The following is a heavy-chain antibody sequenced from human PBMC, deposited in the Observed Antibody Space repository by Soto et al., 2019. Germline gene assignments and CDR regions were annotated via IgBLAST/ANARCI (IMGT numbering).Heavy chain of an antibody. CDR3: ARDTAMVVSSYYFDY. J-gene: IGHJ4*02. D-gene: IGHD5-18*01. CDR1: GGSVSSGSYY. V-gene: IGHV4-61*01. Sequence: SETLSLTCTVSGGSVSSGSYYWSWIRQPPGKGLEWIGYIYYSGSTNYNPSLKSRVTISVDTSKNQFSLKLSSVTAADTAVYYCARDTAMVVSSYYFDYWGQGTLVTV. CDR2: IYYSGST.